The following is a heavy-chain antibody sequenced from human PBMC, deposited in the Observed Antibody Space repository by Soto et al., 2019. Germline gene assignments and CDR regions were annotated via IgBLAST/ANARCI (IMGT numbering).Heavy chain of an antibody. Sequence: QVQLVQSGAEVKKPGSSVKVSCKASGGTFSSYAISWVRQAPGQGREWMGGIIPIFGTANYAQKFQGRVTITADESTSTAYMELSSLSSEDTAVYFCARDRPALLLTYYGMDVWGQGTKVTVSS. D-gene: IGHD2-15*01. CDR3: ARDRPALLLTYYGMDV. CDR1: GGTFSSYA. V-gene: IGHV1-69*01. CDR2: IIPIFGTA. J-gene: IGHJ6*02.